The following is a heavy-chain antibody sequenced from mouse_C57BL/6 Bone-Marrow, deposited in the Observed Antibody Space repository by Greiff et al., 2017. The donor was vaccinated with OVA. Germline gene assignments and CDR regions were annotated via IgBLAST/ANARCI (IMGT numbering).Heavy chain of an antibody. J-gene: IGHJ2*01. D-gene: IGHD1-1*01. CDR2: ISNGGGST. V-gene: IGHV5-12*01. CDR1: GFTFSDYY. Sequence: EVQGVESGGGLVQPGGSLKLSCAASGFTFSDYYMYWVRQTPEKRLEWVAYISNGGGSTYYPDTVQGRFTISRDNAKNPLYLQMSRLKSEDTAMXYCARQLRWGYFDYWGQGTTLTVSS. CDR3: ARQLRWGYFDY.